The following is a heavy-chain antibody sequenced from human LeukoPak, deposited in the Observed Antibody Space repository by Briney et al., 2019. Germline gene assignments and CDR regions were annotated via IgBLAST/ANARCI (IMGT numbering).Heavy chain of an antibody. Sequence: GVSLRLSCAASGFTFDDYAMHWVRQAPGKGLEWVSGISWNSGSIGYADSVKGRFTISRDNAKNSLYLQMNSLRAEDTALYYCAKDVLGSATQAWGWGQGTLVTVSS. D-gene: IGHD2-8*01. J-gene: IGHJ4*02. CDR3: AKDVLGSATQAWG. CDR2: ISWNSGSI. V-gene: IGHV3-9*01. CDR1: GFTFDDYA.